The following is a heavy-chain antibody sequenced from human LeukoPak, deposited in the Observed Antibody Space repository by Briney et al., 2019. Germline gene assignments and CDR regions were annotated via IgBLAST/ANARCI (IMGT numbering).Heavy chain of an antibody. Sequence: GGSLRLSCAASGFTFSTYSMNWVRQAPGKGLEWVSSISSSSYYEYYADSVKGRFTISRDNAKNSLYLQMNSLRAEDTAVYYCARGDGYNTDLDYWGQGTLVTVSS. V-gene: IGHV3-21*01. CDR3: ARGDGYNTDLDY. CDR1: GFTFSTYS. D-gene: IGHD5-24*01. CDR2: ISSSSYYE. J-gene: IGHJ4*02.